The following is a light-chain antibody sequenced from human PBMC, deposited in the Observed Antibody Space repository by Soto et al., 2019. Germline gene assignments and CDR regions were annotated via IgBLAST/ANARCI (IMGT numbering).Light chain of an antibody. Sequence: IQMTQSPSTLYASVGDRVTITCRASQNIERYMAWYQQKPGRAPSLIIFDASTLERGVPSRFSGSGSGTEFTLTVTGLEPEDFAVYYCQQRSNGLTFGGGSKVEI. V-gene: IGKV1-5*01. CDR3: QQRSNGLT. CDR1: QNIERY. CDR2: DAS. J-gene: IGKJ4*01.